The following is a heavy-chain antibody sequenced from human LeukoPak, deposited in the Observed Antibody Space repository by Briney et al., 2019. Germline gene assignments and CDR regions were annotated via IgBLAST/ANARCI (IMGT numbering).Heavy chain of an antibody. J-gene: IGHJ4*02. V-gene: IGHV3-33*08. CDR1: GFNFSNYG. CDR2: IWYDGVNK. CDR3: AREGIVATLDY. Sequence: GGSLRLSCTASGFNFSNYGMHWVRQAPGKGLERVAAIWYDGVNKYYADSVKGRFPSSRDMPKTTLYLQISSLRPEDTAVYSCAREGIVATLDYWGQGTLVTVSS. D-gene: IGHD5-12*01.